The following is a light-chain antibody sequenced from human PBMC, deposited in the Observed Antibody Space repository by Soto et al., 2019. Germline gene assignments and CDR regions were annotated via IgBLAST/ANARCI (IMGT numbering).Light chain of an antibody. J-gene: IGKJ2*01. V-gene: IGKV1-5*01. CDR3: HQYDSYPYT. Sequence: DILMTQSPSILSASVGDTVTITCRASQSISKWVAWYQQRAGKAPTALIFDASNSEKGVPSRFSGSGSGTEFTLIISCLQPEDFATYYCHQYDSYPYTFGQGTKLES. CDR2: DAS. CDR1: QSISKW.